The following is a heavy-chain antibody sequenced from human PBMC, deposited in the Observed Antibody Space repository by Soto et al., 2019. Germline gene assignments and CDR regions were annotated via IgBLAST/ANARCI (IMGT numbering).Heavy chain of an antibody. CDR2: IYHSGST. V-gene: IGHV4-4*02. J-gene: IGHJ4*02. CDR3: ARDQNGSGNYYTRYFDY. Sequence: SETLSLTCAVSGGSINSRYWWSWVRQSPGKGLEWIGEIYHSGSTNYSPSLKSRVTISVDKSKNQFSLNLSSVTAADTAVYYCARDQNGSGNYYTRYFDYWGQGTLVTVS. D-gene: IGHD3-10*01. CDR1: GGSINSRYW.